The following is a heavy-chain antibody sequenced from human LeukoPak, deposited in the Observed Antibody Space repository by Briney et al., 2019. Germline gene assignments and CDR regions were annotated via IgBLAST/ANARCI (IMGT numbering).Heavy chain of an antibody. CDR1: GYTLTNYG. CDR2: VSAYNANT. CDR3: AREVYGSGSPNWFDP. Sequence: ASVKVSCKASGYTLTNYGISWVRQAPGQGLEWMGWVSAYNANTNYAQKLQGRVTMTTDISTSTAYMELRSLRSDDTAVYYCAREVYGSGSPNWFDPWGQGTLVTVSS. V-gene: IGHV1-18*01. J-gene: IGHJ5*02. D-gene: IGHD3-10*01.